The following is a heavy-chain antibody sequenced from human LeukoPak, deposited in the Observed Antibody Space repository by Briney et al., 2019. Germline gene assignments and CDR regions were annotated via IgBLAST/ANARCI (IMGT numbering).Heavy chain of an antibody. D-gene: IGHD3-22*01. J-gene: IGHJ6*03. Sequence: GGSLRLSCAGTGFTFTSYAKTWVRQAQGMGLEWVSAMSGSGASTYYADSVRGRFTISRDDSKNTLYLQMNSLRADDTAVYYCARGSSASTYYNMDVWGKGTTVTVSS. CDR1: GFTFTSYA. CDR3: ARGSSASTYYNMDV. CDR2: MSGSGAST. V-gene: IGHV3-23*01.